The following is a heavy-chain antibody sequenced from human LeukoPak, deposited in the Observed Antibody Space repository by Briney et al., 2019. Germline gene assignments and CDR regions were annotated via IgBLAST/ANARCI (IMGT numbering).Heavy chain of an antibody. J-gene: IGHJ4*02. V-gene: IGHV4-34*01. CDR3: ARRLLGWYRTFDY. CDR2: INHSGST. CDR1: GGSFSGYY. D-gene: IGHD6-19*01. Sequence: SETLSLTCAVYGGSFSGYYWSWIRQPPGKGLEWIGEINHSGSTNYNPSLKSRVTISVDTSKNQFSLKLSSVTAADTAVYYCARRLLGWYRTFDYWGQGTLVTVSS.